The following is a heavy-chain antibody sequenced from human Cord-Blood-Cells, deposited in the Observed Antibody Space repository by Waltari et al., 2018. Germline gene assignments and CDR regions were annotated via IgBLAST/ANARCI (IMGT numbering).Heavy chain of an antibody. CDR1: GGTFSSYA. V-gene: IGHV1-69*01. D-gene: IGHD2-15*01. J-gene: IGHJ3*02. Sequence: QVQLVQSGAEVKKPGSSVKVSCKASGGTFSSYAISWVRQAPGQGREWMGGIIPIFGTANYAQKFQGRVTITADESTSTAYMELSSLRSEDTAVYYCARDRGDVVVVAATRAFDIWGQGTMVTVSS. CDR2: IIPIFGTA. CDR3: ARDRGDVVVVAATRAFDI.